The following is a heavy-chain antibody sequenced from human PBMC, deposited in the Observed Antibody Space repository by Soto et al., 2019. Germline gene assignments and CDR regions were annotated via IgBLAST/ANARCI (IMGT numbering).Heavy chain of an antibody. CDR3: AMDRVNMVRVAGGRRLRDPFDN. V-gene: IGHV1-18*04. J-gene: IGHJ3*02. CDR1: GYTFTSYG. Sequence: QVHLVQSGAEVRKPGASVKVSCKASGYTFTSYGISWVRQASGQGLEWMGRINTNNDKTSLSQKFQGSVSMTTDISTSTVYMEWKRLRSEETALYCCAMDRVNMVRVAGGRRLRDPFDNWGQGTMVTVSS. CDR2: INTNNDKT. D-gene: IGHD3-10*01.